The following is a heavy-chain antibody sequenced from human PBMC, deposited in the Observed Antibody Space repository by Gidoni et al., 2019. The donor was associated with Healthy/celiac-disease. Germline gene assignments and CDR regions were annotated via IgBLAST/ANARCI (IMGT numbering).Heavy chain of an antibody. J-gene: IGHJ5*02. V-gene: IGHV2-5*01. CDR2: IYWNADK. Sequence: QITLKESGPTLVKPTQTRTLTCTFSGFSLSTSGVGGGWIRQPPGKALEWLALIYWNADKRYRPSLKSRLTITKDTSTNQVLLTLTNMDPVDTATYYCAPMGYDFWSGYYIRFDPWGQGTLVTVSS. CDR3: APMGYDFWSGYYIRFDP. D-gene: IGHD3-3*01. CDR1: GFSLSTSGVG.